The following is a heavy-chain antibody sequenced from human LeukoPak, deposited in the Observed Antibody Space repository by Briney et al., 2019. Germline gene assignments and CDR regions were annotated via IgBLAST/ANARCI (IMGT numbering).Heavy chain of an antibody. CDR3: AKGHDYDLDP. J-gene: IGHJ5*02. Sequence: GSLRLSCAASGFTFRNYGMHWVRQSPGKGLEWVTFIRFDGSNKYYADSVKGRFTISRDNSKNTLYLQMNSLRAEDTAVYYCAKGHDYDLDPWAQGTLVTVSS. CDR2: IRFDGSNK. CDR1: GFTFRNYG. V-gene: IGHV3-30*02. D-gene: IGHD4-17*01.